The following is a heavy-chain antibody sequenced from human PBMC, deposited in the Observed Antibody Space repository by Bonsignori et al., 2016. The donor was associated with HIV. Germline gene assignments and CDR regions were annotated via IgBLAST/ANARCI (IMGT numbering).Heavy chain of an antibody. Sequence: WIRQPPGKGLEWVSVLYSGGNTYYADSVKGRFTISRDNSKNTLYLQMDSLRAEDTAVYHCAREPPPTLTQFSNRPQVPVNWGPGTLVTVSS. D-gene: IGHD2/OR15-2a*01. CDR3: AREPPPTLTQFSNRPQVPVN. CDR2: LYSGGNT. J-gene: IGHJ4*02. V-gene: IGHV3-66*01.